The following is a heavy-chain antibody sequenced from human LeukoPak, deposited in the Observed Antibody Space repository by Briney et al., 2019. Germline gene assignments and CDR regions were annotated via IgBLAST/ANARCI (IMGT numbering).Heavy chain of an antibody. D-gene: IGHD4-17*01. CDR2: INTNTGNP. J-gene: IGHJ4*02. V-gene: IGHV7-4-1*02. CDR3: ARIPTFYSVTTLPY. Sequence: GASVKISCKASGFTFTNFAMNWVRQAPGQGLEWMGWINTNTGNPTYAQGFTGRFVFSLDTSVSTAYLQISSLKAEDTAVYYCARIPTFYSVTTLPYWGQGTLVTVSS. CDR1: GFTFTNFA.